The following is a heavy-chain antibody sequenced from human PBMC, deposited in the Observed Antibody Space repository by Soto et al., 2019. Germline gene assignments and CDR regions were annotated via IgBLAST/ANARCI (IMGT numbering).Heavy chain of an antibody. V-gene: IGHV1-18*01. CDR2: VSGYNGDT. CDR1: GYTFSRYG. J-gene: IGHJ6*02. Sequence: GPDVKKPGASVKVSCKASGYTFSRYGISWVRQAPGQGLEWMGWVSGYNGDTKYAQKVQGRVTMTIDTSTYTAYMELRSLTSDDTAKYYCAKNGQPPYYYYGMDVWGQGTTVTVSS. D-gene: IGHD2-8*01. CDR3: AKNGQPPYYYYGMDV.